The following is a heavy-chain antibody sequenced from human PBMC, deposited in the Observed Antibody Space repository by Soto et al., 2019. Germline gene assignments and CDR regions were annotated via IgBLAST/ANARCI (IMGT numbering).Heavy chain of an antibody. J-gene: IGHJ3*02. V-gene: IGHV1-69*08. D-gene: IGHD6-19*01. CDR1: GGTFSSYT. CDR3: ARDSRTQSLVFGAAFDI. Sequence: QVQLVQSGAEVKKPGSSVKVSCKASGGTFSSYTISWVRQAPGQGLEWMGRIIPILGIANYAQKFQGRVTITADKSTSTAYMELSSLRSEDTAVYYCARDSRTQSLVFGAAFDIWGQGTMVTVSS. CDR2: IIPILGIA.